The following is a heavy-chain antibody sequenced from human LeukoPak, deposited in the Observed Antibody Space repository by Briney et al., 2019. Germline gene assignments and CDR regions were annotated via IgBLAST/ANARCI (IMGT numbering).Heavy chain of an antibody. V-gene: IGHV3-30*02. CDR3: SKDLTRHHYSFEN. CDR1: GFTFSSYG. J-gene: IGHJ4*02. Sequence: GGSLRLSCAASGFTFSSYGMHWVRQAPGKGLEWVAFIRYDGSNNYYADSVKGRFTISIDNSNNTLYLQMNRLRAEDTAVYFFSKDLTRHHYSFENWGQGTLVTVSS. CDR2: IRYDGSNN. D-gene: IGHD1-14*01.